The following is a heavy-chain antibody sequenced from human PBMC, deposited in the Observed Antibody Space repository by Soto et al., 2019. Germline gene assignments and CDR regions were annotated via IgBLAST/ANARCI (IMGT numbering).Heavy chain of an antibody. CDR2: VYSSGGT. V-gene: IGHV4-4*07. Sequence: ETLSLTCTVSVGSMSSYYWTWILQPAGRGLEWIGRVYSSGGTHYNPSLKSRVTISLDTSKNQFSLGLLSVTDADTAVYYCARGQRFSDWFDPWGQGTLVTVSS. J-gene: IGHJ5*02. CDR1: VGSMSSYY. CDR3: ARGQRFSDWFDP. D-gene: IGHD3-3*01.